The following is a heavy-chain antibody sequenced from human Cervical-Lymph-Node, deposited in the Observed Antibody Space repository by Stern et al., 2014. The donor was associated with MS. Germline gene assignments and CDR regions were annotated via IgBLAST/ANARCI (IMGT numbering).Heavy chain of an antibody. D-gene: IGHD6-13*01. CDR3: SGSNWYFFDY. Sequence: EVQLVESGGGLVQPGGSLRLSCAASGFTFDSYSMHWVRQVPGKGLVCVPRINTDGSSPRYADSVKGRFTISRDNAKNMLYLEMNSLRAEDTAVYYCSGSNWYFFDYWGQGTLVTVSS. CDR2: INTDGSSP. V-gene: IGHV3-74*02. J-gene: IGHJ4*02. CDR1: GFTFDSYS.